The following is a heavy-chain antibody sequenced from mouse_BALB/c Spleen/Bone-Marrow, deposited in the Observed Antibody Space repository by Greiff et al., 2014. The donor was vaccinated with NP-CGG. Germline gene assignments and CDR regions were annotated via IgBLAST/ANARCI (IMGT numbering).Heavy chain of an antibody. CDR2: IYPYNGGS. CDR3: ARRGSPYYFDY. J-gene: IGHJ2*01. D-gene: IGHD1-1*02. CDR1: GYTFTDYN. V-gene: IGHV1S29*02. Sequence: EVKLMESGPELVKPGASVKISCKASGYTFTDYNMHWMKQSHGKGLEWIGYIYPYNGGSGYSQKFKSKATLTVDNSSTTAYMELRSLTSEDSAVYYCARRGSPYYFDYWGQGTTLTVSS.